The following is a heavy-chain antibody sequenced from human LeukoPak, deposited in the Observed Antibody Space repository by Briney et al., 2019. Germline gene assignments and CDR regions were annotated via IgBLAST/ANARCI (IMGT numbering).Heavy chain of an antibody. V-gene: IGHV3-48*01. CDR2: ISSSSSTI. Sequence: GGSLRLSCAASGFTFSSYSMNWVRQAPGKGLEWVSYISSSSSTIYYADSVKGRFTISRDSAKNSLYLQMNSLRAEDTAVYYCARDHHRRLYDSQARDTFDIWGQGTLVTVSS. D-gene: IGHD3-22*01. CDR1: GFTFSSYS. CDR3: ARDHHRRLYDSQARDTFDI. J-gene: IGHJ3*02.